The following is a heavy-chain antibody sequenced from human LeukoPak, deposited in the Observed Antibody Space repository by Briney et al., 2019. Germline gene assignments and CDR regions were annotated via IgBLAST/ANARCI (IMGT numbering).Heavy chain of an antibody. D-gene: IGHD2-8*01. V-gene: IGHV1-69*06. CDR3: ARTILYRNWFDP. J-gene: IGHJ5*02. CDR1: GGTFTSYA. CDR2: IIPIFGTA. Sequence: SVKVSCKASGGTFTSYAISWVRQAPGQGLEWMGGIIPIFGTANYAQKFQGRVTVTADKSTSTAYMELSSLRSEDTAVYYCARTILYRNWFDPWGQGTLVTVSS.